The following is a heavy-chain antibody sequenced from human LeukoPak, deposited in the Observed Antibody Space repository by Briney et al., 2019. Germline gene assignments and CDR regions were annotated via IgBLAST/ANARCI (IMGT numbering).Heavy chain of an antibody. V-gene: IGHV4-4*02. CDR1: GGSIKSNNW. Sequence: NPSETLSLTCAVSGGSIKSNNWWSWVRQPPGKGLEWIGEIYHSGSTNYNPSLKSRVTISVDTSKNQFSLKLSSVTAADTAVYYCARVDYGGIEYYFDYWGQGTLVTVSS. D-gene: IGHD4-23*01. CDR3: ARVDYGGIEYYFDY. J-gene: IGHJ4*02. CDR2: IYHSGST.